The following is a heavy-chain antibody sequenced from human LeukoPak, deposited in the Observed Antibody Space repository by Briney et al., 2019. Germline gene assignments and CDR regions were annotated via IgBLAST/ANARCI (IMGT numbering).Heavy chain of an antibody. D-gene: IGHD6-19*01. CDR3: ARDISSGWYAPMDDAFDI. CDR2: IYTSGST. J-gene: IGHJ3*02. Sequence: PSETLSLTCTVSGGSISSYYWSWIRQPAGKGLEWIGRIYTSGSTNYNPSLKSRVTMSVDTSKNQFSLKLSSVTAADTVVYYCARDISSGWYAPMDDAFDIWGQGTMVSVSS. V-gene: IGHV4-4*07. CDR1: GGSISSYY.